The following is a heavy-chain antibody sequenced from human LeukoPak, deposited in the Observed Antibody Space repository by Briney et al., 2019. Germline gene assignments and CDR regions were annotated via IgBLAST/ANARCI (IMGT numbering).Heavy chain of an antibody. D-gene: IGHD6-13*01. CDR1: GFTFSSYG. V-gene: IGHV3-30*02. J-gene: IGHJ4*02. CDR3: AKEIGSYSSSWFDY. Sequence: GGSLRLSCAASGFTFSSYGMHWVRQAPGKGLEWVAFIRYDGSNKYYADSVKGRFTISRDNAKNTLYLQMNSLRAEETAVYYCAKEIGSYSSSWFDYWGQGTLVTVSS. CDR2: IRYDGSNK.